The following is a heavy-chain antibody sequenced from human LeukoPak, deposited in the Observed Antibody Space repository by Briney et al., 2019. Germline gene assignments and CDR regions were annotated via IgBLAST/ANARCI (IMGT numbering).Heavy chain of an antibody. D-gene: IGHD6-13*01. CDR2: IKQDGSEK. CDR1: GFTFSSYW. J-gene: IGHJ4*02. Sequence: GGSLRLSCAASGFTFSSYWMSWVRQAPGKGLEWVANIKQDGSEKYYVDSVKGRFTISGDNAKNSLYLQMNSLRAEDTAVYYCAKDRQQLVLYYWGQGTLVTVSS. V-gene: IGHV3-7*01. CDR3: AKDRQQLVLYY.